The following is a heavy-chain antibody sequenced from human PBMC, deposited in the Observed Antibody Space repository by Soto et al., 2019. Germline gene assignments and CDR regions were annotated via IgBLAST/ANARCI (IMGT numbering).Heavy chain of an antibody. CDR1: GFTXSSSS. Sequence: SXKVSCKASGFTXSSSSVPCVRQARGQRLEWIGWIVVDSGDTNFAQKFHERVTITREMSTRTVYMELSRLRSEATAVYYCAAERLLYGMDVWGQGTTVTVSS. CDR3: AAERLLYGMDV. V-gene: IGHV1-58*01. J-gene: IGHJ6*02. CDR2: IVVDSGDT.